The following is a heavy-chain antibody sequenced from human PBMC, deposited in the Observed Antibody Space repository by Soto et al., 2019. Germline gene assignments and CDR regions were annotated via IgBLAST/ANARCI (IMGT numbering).Heavy chain of an antibody. J-gene: IGHJ3*02. CDR2: ITPSGDNT. CDR1: GFAFSTHA. D-gene: IGHD6-19*01. CDR3: AKTANGWFSAFDI. Sequence: GGPLRLSCAASGFAFSTHAMNWVRQAPGKGLAWVSSITPSGDNTYYADSVKGRFTISRDNSKNTLSLQMNSLRVEDSAVYYCAKTANGWFSAFDIWGQGTMVTVSS. V-gene: IGHV3-23*01.